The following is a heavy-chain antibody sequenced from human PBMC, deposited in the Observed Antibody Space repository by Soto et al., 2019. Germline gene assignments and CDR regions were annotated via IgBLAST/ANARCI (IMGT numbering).Heavy chain of an antibody. J-gene: IGHJ6*02. V-gene: IGHV4-34*01. Sequence: PSETLSLTCAVYGGSFSGYYWSWIRQPPGKGLEWIGEINHSGSTNYNPSLKSRVTISVDTSKNQFSLKLSSVTAADTAVYYCARVAAMDFYYYYYGVDVWGQGTTVTVSS. CDR1: GGSFSGYY. CDR3: ARVAAMDFYYYYYGVDV. D-gene: IGHD5-18*01. CDR2: INHSGST.